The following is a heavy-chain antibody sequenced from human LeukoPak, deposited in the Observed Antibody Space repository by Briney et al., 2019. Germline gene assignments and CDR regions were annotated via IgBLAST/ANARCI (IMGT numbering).Heavy chain of an antibody. CDR2: IIPIFGTA. Sequence: SVKVSCKASGGTFSGYAISWVRQAPGQGLEWMGGIIPIFGTANYAQKFQGRVTITADESTSTAYMELSSLRSEDTAVYYCARVLARNTYYDFWSGPSDYWGQGTLVTVSS. V-gene: IGHV1-69*13. CDR3: ARVLARNTYYDFWSGPSDY. J-gene: IGHJ4*02. D-gene: IGHD3-3*01. CDR1: GGTFSGYA.